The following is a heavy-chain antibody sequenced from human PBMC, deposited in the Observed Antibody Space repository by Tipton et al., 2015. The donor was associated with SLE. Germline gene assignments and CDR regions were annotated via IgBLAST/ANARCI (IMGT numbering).Heavy chain of an antibody. CDR2: LYHSGST. D-gene: IGHD4-17*01. Sequence: TLSLTCTVSGGSISGYYWGWIRPPPGEGLERIGCLYHSGSTYYTPSLKSRVTTSIDTSRNQFSLKLSSVTAADTAVYYCATTVTTTASYGALDIWGQGTMVTISS. CDR1: GGSISGYY. V-gene: IGHV4-59*04. J-gene: IGHJ3*02. CDR3: ATTVTTTASYGALDI.